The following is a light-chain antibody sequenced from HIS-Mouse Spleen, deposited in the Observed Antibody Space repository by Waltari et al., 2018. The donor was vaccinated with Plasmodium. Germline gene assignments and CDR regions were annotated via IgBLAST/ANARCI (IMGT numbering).Light chain of an antibody. V-gene: IGKV3-20*01. Sequence: EIVLTQSPGPLSLSPGERATLSCRASQSVSRSYLAWYQQKPGQAPRLLIYGASSRATGIPDRFSGSGSGTDFTLTISRLEPEDFAVYYCQQYGSSPYTFGQGTKLEIK. J-gene: IGKJ2*01. CDR1: QSVSRSY. CDR2: GAS. CDR3: QQYGSSPYT.